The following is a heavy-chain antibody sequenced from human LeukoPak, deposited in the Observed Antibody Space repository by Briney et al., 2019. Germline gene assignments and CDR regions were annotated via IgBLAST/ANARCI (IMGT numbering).Heavy chain of an antibody. Sequence: GASVKVSCKASGFAFSSNGFNWVRQAPGQGLEWMGWVSAYNGNTNYAQKLQGRVTMTTDTSTSTAYMELRSLRSDDAAVYYCARGQAVAGTTNPQLDYWGQGTLVTVSS. J-gene: IGHJ4*02. CDR1: GFAFSSNG. D-gene: IGHD6-19*01. CDR2: VSAYNGNT. V-gene: IGHV1-18*01. CDR3: ARGQAVAGTTNPQLDY.